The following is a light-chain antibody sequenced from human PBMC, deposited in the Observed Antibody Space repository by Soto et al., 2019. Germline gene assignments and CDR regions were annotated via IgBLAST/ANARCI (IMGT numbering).Light chain of an antibody. V-gene: IGKV1-5*01. CDR3: QQYNSYSRYT. CDR1: QSISSW. CDR2: DAS. J-gene: IGKJ2*01. Sequence: DIQMTQSPSTLSASVGDRVTITCRASQSISSWLAWYQQKPGKAPKLLIYDASSLESGVPSRFSGSGSGTEFTLTTSSLQPDDLATYYCQQYNSYSRYTFGQGTKLEIK.